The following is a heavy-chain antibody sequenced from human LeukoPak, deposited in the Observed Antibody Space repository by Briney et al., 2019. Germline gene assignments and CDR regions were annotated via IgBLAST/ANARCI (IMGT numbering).Heavy chain of an antibody. D-gene: IGHD5-12*01. Sequence: PGESLRLSCAASGFTFSSYSMNWVRQAPGKGLEWVSYISSSSRTIYYADSVKGRFTISRDNGKNSLYLQMNSLRAEDTAVYYCARDWSSGYEPPYYYYGMDVSGQGTTVTVSS. CDR1: GFTFSSYS. CDR2: ISSSSRTI. CDR3: ARDWSSGYEPPYYYYGMDV. J-gene: IGHJ6*02. V-gene: IGHV3-48*04.